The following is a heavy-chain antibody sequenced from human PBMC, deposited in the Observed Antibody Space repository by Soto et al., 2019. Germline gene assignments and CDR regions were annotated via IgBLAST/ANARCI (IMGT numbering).Heavy chain of an antibody. J-gene: IGHJ3*01. V-gene: IGHV2-5*02. CDR3: SHNPPRPHAFDF. CDR1: GFSLSTIGVS. CDR2: IYWDDDK. Sequence: SGPTLVNHTQTLTLTCTFSGFSLSTIGVSVGWIRQPPGKALEWLALIYWDDDKRYSPSLKTRLTITKDTSKNQVVLTMTNMDPVDTATYFCSHNPPRPHAFDFSGQGTIDIGSS.